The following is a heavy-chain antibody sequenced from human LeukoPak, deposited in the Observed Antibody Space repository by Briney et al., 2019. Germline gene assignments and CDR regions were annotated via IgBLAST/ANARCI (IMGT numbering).Heavy chain of an antibody. CDR3: ARVSLNVWGSYRFDY. V-gene: IGHV4-59*01. D-gene: IGHD3-16*02. CDR1: VGSISSYY. CDR2: IYYSGST. Sequence: SETLSLTCTVSVGSISSYYWSWIRQPPGRGLEWSGYIYYSGSTNDNPSLKSRVTISVDTSRNQFSLKLSSVTAADTAVYYCARVSLNVWGSYRFDYWGQGTLVTVSS. J-gene: IGHJ4*02.